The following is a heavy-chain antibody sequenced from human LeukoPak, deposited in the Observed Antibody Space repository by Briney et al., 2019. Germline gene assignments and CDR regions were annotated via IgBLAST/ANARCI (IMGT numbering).Heavy chain of an antibody. J-gene: IGHJ4*02. CDR1: GFIFSSHG. D-gene: IGHD3-22*01. Sequence: GGSLRLSCAASGFIFSSHGMNWVRQAPGKGLEWVSSISGSSSYKYYADSVKGRFTISRDNAKNSLYLQMNSLRAEDTAVYYCARDFYDTSGYYYDYWGQGTLVTASS. CDR3: ARDFYDTSGYYYDY. CDR2: ISGSSSYK. V-gene: IGHV3-21*01.